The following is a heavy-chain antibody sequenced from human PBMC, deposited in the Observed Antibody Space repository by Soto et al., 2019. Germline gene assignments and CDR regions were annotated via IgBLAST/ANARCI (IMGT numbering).Heavy chain of an antibody. CDR2: IAPSDSDT. CDR1: GFSLTNYW. Sequence: GESLKISCKTSGFSLTNYWIIWVRQMPGKGLEWMGRIAPSDSDTSYNPSFQAHFTMSYDKSIRTAYLQWSSLEASDTATYYCAALASVPSDEHSCSLGRELWGQGNAGTVCS. D-gene: IGHD2-8*01. CDR3: AALASVPSDEHSCSLGREL. J-gene: IGHJ6*02. V-gene: IGHV5-10-1*01.